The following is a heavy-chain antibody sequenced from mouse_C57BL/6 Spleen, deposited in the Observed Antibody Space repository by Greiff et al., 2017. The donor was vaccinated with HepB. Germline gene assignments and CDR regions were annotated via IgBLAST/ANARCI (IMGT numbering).Heavy chain of an antibody. D-gene: IGHD4-1*01. CDR1: GFTFSDYG. CDR3: ARDWEGYFDY. J-gene: IGHJ2*01. V-gene: IGHV5-17*01. CDR2: ISSGSSTI. Sequence: EVMLVESGGGLVKPGGSLKLSCAASGFTFSDYGMHWVRQAPEKGLEWVAYISSGSSTIYYADTVKGRFTIYRDNAKNTVFLQMTSLRSEDTAMYYCARDWEGYFDYWDQGTTLTVAS.